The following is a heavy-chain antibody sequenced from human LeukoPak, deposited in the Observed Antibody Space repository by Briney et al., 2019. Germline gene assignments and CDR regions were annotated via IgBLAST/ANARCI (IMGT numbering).Heavy chain of an antibody. CDR1: GFTFSSYS. CDR3: AGDGHYDSSGYYDY. D-gene: IGHD3-22*01. Sequence: GGSLRLSCAASGFTFSSYSMNWVRQAPGKGLEWVSSISSSSSYIYYADSLKGGFTISIDNAKNLLYLQMNSLRAEDTAVYYCAGDGHYDSSGYYDYWGQGTLVTVSS. J-gene: IGHJ4*02. CDR2: ISSSSSYI. V-gene: IGHV3-21*01.